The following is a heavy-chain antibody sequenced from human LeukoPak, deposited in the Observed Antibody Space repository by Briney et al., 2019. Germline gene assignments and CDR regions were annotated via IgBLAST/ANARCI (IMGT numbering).Heavy chain of an antibody. CDR2: NYYSGSN. CDR3: ARAVAYGIDRGYFDY. V-gene: IGHV4-59*07. J-gene: IGHJ4*02. CDR1: DSSSNSFY. Sequence: SDPLFLCSTVADSSSNSFYRWWLRPPPKKVQGRIGINYYSGSNNYHPSLKSRVSRSVDTSEIQFSLILNSVTAADTAVYYCARAVAYGIDRGYFDYWGQGTLVTVSS. D-gene: IGHD2-8*02.